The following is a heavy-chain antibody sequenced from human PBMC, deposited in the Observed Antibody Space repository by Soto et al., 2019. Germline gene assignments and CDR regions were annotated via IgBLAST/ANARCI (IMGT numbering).Heavy chain of an antibody. Sequence: PGWSLRLSCAVSGFTFDSYPMHWVRQAPGKGLEWVAVVSYDGTKEYYADSVKGRFTTSRDNSKSTLSLQMNSLRADDTAVYYCARAEYSSSWSPYYYYYGMDVWGQGTTVTVSS. CDR2: VSYDGTKE. D-gene: IGHD6-13*01. CDR1: GFTFDSYP. J-gene: IGHJ6*02. V-gene: IGHV3-30*14. CDR3: ARAEYSSSWSPYYYYYGMDV.